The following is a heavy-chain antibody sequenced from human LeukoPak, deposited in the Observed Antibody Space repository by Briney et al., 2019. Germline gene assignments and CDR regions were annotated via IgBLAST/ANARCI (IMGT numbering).Heavy chain of an antibody. CDR3: AKDRSGMGYYFDF. CDR2: ISYDGSNK. J-gene: IGHJ4*02. Sequence: GGSLRLSCAVSGFTFNTYGIHWVRQTPGKGLEWVALISYDGSNKYYADSVKGRFTISRDNSKNTLYLQMDSLRAEDTAVYYCAKDRSGMGYYFDFWGQGTLATVSS. CDR1: GFTFNTYG. D-gene: IGHD1-26*01. V-gene: IGHV3-30*18.